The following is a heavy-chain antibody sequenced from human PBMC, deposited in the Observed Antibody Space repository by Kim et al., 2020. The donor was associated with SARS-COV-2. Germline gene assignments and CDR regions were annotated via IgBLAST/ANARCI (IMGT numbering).Heavy chain of an antibody. CDR1: GFTFSSYS. CDR2: ISSSSSTI. D-gene: IGHD3-10*01. Sequence: GGSLRLSCAASGFTFSSYSMNWVRQAPGKGLEWVSYISSSSSTIYYADSVKGRFTISRDNAKNSLYLQMNSLRDEDTAVYYCARDPSITMVRGVSMGWFDPWGQGTLVTVSS. J-gene: IGHJ5*02. V-gene: IGHV3-48*02. CDR3: ARDPSITMVRGVSMGWFDP.